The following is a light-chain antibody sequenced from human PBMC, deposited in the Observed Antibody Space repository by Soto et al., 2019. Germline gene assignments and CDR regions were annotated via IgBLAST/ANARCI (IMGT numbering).Light chain of an antibody. CDR1: QSISSC. Sequence: EIALTQSPATLSLSPGERATLSCRASQSISSCLVWFQHKPGQAPRLVIHDASYRATDIPARFSGSGSGTDFTLTIISLAPEDYAVYYCQQCNTWPLTFGGGIKVDIK. CDR2: DAS. CDR3: QQCNTWPLT. V-gene: IGKV3-11*01. J-gene: IGKJ4*01.